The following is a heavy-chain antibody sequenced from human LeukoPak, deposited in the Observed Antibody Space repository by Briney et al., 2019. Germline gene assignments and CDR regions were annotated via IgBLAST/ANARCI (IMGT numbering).Heavy chain of an antibody. CDR1: GFTFSSYA. V-gene: IGHV3-64*01. J-gene: IGHJ3*02. CDR3: ARAGGPDIVTRVGAFDI. D-gene: IGHD2-15*01. Sequence: GGSLRLSCAASGFTFSSYAMHWVRQAPGKGLEYVSAISSNGGSTYYANSVKGRFTISRDNSKNTLYLQMGSLRAEDMAVYYCARAGGPDIVTRVGAFDIWGQGTMVTVSS. CDR2: ISSNGGST.